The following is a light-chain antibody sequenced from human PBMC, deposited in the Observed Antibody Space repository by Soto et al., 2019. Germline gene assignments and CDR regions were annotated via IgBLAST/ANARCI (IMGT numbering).Light chain of an antibody. Sequence: QSVLTQPASVSGSPGQSITISCTGTSSDIGASDYVSWYQQHPDKAPKLIIYNVNYRPSGISSRFSGSKSGNTASLTISGLQAEDEGDYFGSSDALFGGGTKLTVL. CDR3: SSDAL. J-gene: IGLJ2*01. CDR2: NVN. V-gene: IGLV2-14*03. CDR1: SSDIGASDY.